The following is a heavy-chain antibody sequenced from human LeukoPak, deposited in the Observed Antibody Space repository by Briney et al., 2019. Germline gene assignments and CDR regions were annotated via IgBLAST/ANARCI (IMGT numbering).Heavy chain of an antibody. Sequence: PSETLSLTCTVSGGSISNYYWSWIRQPPGKGLEWIGYIYYTGSTNYNPSLKSRVTISVDTSKNQFSLKLSSVTAADTAVYYCARDSRDTIVVVPAAGGYYMDVWGKGTTVTVSS. CDR3: ARDSRDTIVVVPAAGGYYMDV. J-gene: IGHJ6*03. CDR2: IYYTGST. CDR1: GGSISNYY. D-gene: IGHD2-2*01. V-gene: IGHV4-59*01.